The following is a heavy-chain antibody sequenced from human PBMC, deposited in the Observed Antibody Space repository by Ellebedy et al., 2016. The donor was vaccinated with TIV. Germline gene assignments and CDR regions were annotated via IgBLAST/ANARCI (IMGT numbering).Heavy chain of an antibody. CDR1: GGTFRSYA. V-gene: IGHV1-69*06. CDR3: ANGLSTPSSFLYYYGMDV. Sequence: AASVKVSCKASGGTFRSYAISWVRQAPGQGLEWMGGITPISGTAAYAQRFQGRVTITADRSTITVYMDLSSLRSEDTAVYYCANGLSTPSSFLYYYGMDVWGQGTTVTVS. CDR2: ITPISGTA. D-gene: IGHD2/OR15-2a*01. J-gene: IGHJ6*02.